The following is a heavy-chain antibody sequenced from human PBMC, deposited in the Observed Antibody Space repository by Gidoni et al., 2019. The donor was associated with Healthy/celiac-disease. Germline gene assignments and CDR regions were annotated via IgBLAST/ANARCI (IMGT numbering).Heavy chain of an antibody. CDR1: GGSFSGYY. V-gene: IGHV4-34*01. D-gene: IGHD6-6*01. CDR3: ARGAYRSSLGDYYYYMDV. J-gene: IGHJ6*03. CDR2: INHSGST. Sequence: QVQLQQWGAGLLKPSETLSLTCAANGGSFSGYYWIWIRQPPGKGLEWIGEINHSGSTNSNPSLTRRVTSSVATSKNLFSLKLSSVTAADTAVYYCARGAYRSSLGDYYYYMDVWGKGTTVTVSS.